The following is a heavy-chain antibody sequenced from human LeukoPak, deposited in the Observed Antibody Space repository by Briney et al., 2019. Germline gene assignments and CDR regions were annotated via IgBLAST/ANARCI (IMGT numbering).Heavy chain of an antibody. V-gene: IGHV3-48*03. Sequence: PGGSLILSCAASGFTFSSYEMNWVRQAPGKGLEWVSYISSSGSTIYYADSVQGRFTISRDNAKNSLYLQMNSLRAEDTAVYYCARGGSGSYRWFGYFDYWGQGTLVTVSS. CDR2: ISSSGSTI. J-gene: IGHJ4*02. D-gene: IGHD3-10*01. CDR3: ARGGSGSYRWFGYFDY. CDR1: GFTFSSYE.